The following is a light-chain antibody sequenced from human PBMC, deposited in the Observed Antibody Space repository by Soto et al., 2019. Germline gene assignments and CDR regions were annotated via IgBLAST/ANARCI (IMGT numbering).Light chain of an antibody. V-gene: IGKV3-20*01. Sequence: EIVLTQSPGTLSLSPGERATLSCRASQSVSSSYLAWYQQKPGQDPRLLIYGASSRATGIPDRFSGSGSGTDFTLTISRLEPEDFAVYYCQQYGSFGGGTKVEIK. CDR1: QSVSSSY. J-gene: IGKJ4*01. CDR3: QQYGS. CDR2: GAS.